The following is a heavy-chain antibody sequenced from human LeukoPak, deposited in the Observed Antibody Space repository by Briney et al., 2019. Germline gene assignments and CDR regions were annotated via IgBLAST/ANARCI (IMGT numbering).Heavy chain of an antibody. CDR1: GDSVSSNSPA. V-gene: IGHV6-1*01. CDR3: ARELGAFDT. CDR2: TYYRSKWYN. D-gene: IGHD4-17*01. J-gene: IGHJ5*02. Sequence: SQTLSLTCAISGDSVSSNSPAWNWIRQSPSRXXXWLGRTYYRSKWYNDYAVSVKSRITINPDTSNNQLSLQLNSVTPEDTAVYYCARELGAFDTWGQGTLVTVSS.